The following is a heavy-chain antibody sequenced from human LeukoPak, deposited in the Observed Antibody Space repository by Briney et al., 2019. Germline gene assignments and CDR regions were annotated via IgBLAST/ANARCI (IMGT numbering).Heavy chain of an antibody. J-gene: IGHJ3*02. D-gene: IGHD6-19*01. Sequence: ASVKVSCKASGYTFPSYFMHWVRQAPGQGLEWMGGIIPIFGTANYAQKFQGRVTITADESTSTAYMELSSLRSEDTAVYYCARPSSGWSRAFDIWGQGTMVTVSS. CDR1: GYTFPSYF. CDR3: ARPSSGWSRAFDI. V-gene: IGHV1-69*13. CDR2: IIPIFGTA.